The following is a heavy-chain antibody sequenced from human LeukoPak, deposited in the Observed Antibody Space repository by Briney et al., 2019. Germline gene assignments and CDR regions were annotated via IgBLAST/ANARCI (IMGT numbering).Heavy chain of an antibody. CDR2: ISSSSSTI. Sequence: GGSLRLSCAASGFTFSSYSMNWVRQAPGKGLEWVSYISSSSSTIYYADSVKGRFTISRDNAKNSLYLQMNSLRAEDTAVYYCARSRVGATPNWFDPWGQGTLVTASS. CDR3: ARSRVGATPNWFDP. V-gene: IGHV3-48*01. J-gene: IGHJ5*02. CDR1: GFTFSSYS. D-gene: IGHD1-26*01.